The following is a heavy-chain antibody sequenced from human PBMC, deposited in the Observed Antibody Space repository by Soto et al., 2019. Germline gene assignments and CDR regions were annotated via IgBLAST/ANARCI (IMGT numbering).Heavy chain of an antibody. Sequence: GGSLRLSCAASGFTFSSYGMHWVRQAPGKGLEWVAVIWYDGSNKYYADSVKGRFTISRDNSKNTLYLQMNSLRAEDTAVYYCARDDSIYGMGAFDIWGQGTMVTVSS. J-gene: IGHJ3*02. CDR1: GFTFSSYG. CDR2: IWYDGSNK. D-gene: IGHD3-10*01. V-gene: IGHV3-33*01. CDR3: ARDDSIYGMGAFDI.